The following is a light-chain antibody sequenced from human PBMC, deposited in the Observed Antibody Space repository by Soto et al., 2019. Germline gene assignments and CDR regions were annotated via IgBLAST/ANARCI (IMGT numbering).Light chain of an antibody. CDR3: QQSNSFPFT. J-gene: IGKJ2*01. CDR1: QDISDW. Sequence: DIQMTPSPSSVSASVGDRVNITCRASQDISDWLAWYQQKPGKAPKLLIYVTSSLQSGVPSRFSGSRSGTEFTLTISSLQPEDFATYYCQQSNSFPFTFGQGTKLEIK. CDR2: VTS. V-gene: IGKV1-12*01.